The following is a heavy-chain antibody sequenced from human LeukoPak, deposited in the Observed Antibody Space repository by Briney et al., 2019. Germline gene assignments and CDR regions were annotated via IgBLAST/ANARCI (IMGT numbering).Heavy chain of an antibody. Sequence: GASVKVSCKASGYTFTSYGISWVRQAPGQGLEWMGWISAYNGNTNYAQKLQGRVTMTTDTSTSTAYMELRSLRSDDTAVYYCARDRLRDGSGFPDYYYYGMDVWGQGTTVTVSS. CDR1: GYTFTSYG. V-gene: IGHV1-18*01. CDR3: ARDRLRDGSGFPDYYYYGMDV. J-gene: IGHJ6*02. D-gene: IGHD3-10*01. CDR2: ISAYNGNT.